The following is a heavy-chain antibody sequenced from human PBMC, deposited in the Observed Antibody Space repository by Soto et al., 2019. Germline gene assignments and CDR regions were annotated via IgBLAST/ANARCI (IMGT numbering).Heavy chain of an antibody. J-gene: IGHJ3*01. Sequence: QVQLVESGGGVVQPGRSLTLSCDASGLTFNFYGMQWVRQAPGKGLEWVAVISYYGSDKYYADSVRGRFTISRDNTKNTVWLQMNSLRGEDTAVYYCAKERRYSLDALDLGGQGTLVTVSS. D-gene: IGHD5-18*01. CDR2: ISYYGSDK. V-gene: IGHV3-30*18. CDR1: GLTFNFYG. CDR3: AKERRYSLDALDL.